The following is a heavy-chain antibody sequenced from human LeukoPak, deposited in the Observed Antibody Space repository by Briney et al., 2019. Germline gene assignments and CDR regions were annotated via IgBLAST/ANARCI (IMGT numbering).Heavy chain of an antibody. D-gene: IGHD4-17*01. CDR1: GFTFSSYA. J-gene: IGHJ4*02. V-gene: IGHV3-23*01. CDR3: AKGQRFYGEYYFDY. Sequence: GGSLRLSCAASGFTFSSYAMSWVRQAPGKGLEWVSSITSGSSYIYYADSVKGRFTISRDNSKNTLYLQMNSLRAEDTAVYYCAKGQRFYGEYYFDYWGQGTLVTVSS. CDR2: ITSGSSYI.